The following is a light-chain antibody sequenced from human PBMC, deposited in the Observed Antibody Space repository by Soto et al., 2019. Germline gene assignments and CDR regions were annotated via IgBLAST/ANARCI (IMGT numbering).Light chain of an antibody. CDR1: QSVPSFS. V-gene: IGKV3-20*01. CDR2: GSS. CDR3: QQYGNSPGT. Sequence: ETVLTQSPGTLSLSPGERATLSCRASQSVPSFSLAWYQQKPGQSPRLLIYGSSSRATGIPDRFSGSGFGAHFTLSISRVEPEDCGVYYCQQYGNSPGTFGQGTKLEIK. J-gene: IGKJ2*01.